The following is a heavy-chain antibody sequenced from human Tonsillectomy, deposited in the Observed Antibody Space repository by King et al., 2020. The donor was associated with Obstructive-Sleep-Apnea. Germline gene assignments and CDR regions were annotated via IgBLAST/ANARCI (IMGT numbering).Heavy chain of an antibody. V-gene: IGHV3-74*01. J-gene: IGHJ5*02. Sequence: VQLVESGGGLVQPGGSLRLSCAASGLTLSGYWMHWVRQVPGKGLVWVSGIERDGSSTTYADSVKGRFTISRDNAKNTLYLQMNSLSAEDTAVYYCARDIVNYGGHSLWAWGQGTLVTVSS. CDR3: ARDIVNYGGHSLWA. CDR2: IERDGSST. D-gene: IGHD4-23*01. CDR1: GLTLSGYW.